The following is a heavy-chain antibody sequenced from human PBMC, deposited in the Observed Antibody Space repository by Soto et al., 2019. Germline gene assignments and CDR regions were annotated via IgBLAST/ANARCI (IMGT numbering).Heavy chain of an antibody. CDR3: ARRTYDISGYRPFDY. J-gene: IGHJ4*02. Sequence: QVLLQESGPGLVKPSQTLSLTCTVSGDSIGSGGSVGSGGYYWSWIRQHPGKGLEWIGYIYYIGSTAYNPSLQSRVTISVDTSKNQFALKLISVTAADTAVYYCARRTYDISGYRPFDYWGQGTLVTVSS. CDR1: GDSIGSGGSVGSGGYY. CDR2: IYYIGST. D-gene: IGHD3-22*01. V-gene: IGHV4-31*03.